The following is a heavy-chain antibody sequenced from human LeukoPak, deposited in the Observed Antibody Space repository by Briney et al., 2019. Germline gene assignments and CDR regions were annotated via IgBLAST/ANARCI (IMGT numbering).Heavy chain of an antibody. CDR1: GGSILTTNW. V-gene: IGHV4-4*02. D-gene: IGHD1-26*01. CDR3: ARESGAFSPFGF. CDR2: VHLRGAS. J-gene: IGHJ4*02. Sequence: KTSETLSLTCAVSGGSILTTNWWSWVRQPPGKGLEWIGEVHLRGASNYNPSLKSRVSMSIDKSRNQLSLELTSVTAADTAIYYCARESGAFSPFGFWGQGTLVTVSS.